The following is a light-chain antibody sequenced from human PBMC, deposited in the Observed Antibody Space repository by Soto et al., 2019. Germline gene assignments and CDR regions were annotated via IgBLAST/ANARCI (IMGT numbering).Light chain of an antibody. CDR1: SSDVGGYNY. V-gene: IGLV2-14*01. Sequence: QSVLTQPASVSGSPGQSITISCTGTSSDVGGYNYVSWYQQHPGKAPKLVIYGVSYRPSGVSGRFSGSKFQNTASLTISGLQPEDEADYYCSSYRSGSVVVFGGGTKLNVL. CDR3: SSYRSGSVVV. CDR2: GVS. J-gene: IGLJ3*02.